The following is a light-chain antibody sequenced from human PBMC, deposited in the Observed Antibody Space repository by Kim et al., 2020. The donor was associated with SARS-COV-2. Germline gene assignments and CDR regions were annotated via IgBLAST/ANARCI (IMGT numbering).Light chain of an antibody. CDR2: GNN. CDR3: QSYDSSLNNVI. Sequence: QSVLTQPPSVSGAPGQRVIISCTGSSSNIGAGYDVHWYQQLPGTAPKLLIYGNNNRPSGVPDRFSGSKPGTSASLAITGLQAEDEADYYCQSYDSSLNNVIFGGGTQLTVL. V-gene: IGLV1-40*01. J-gene: IGLJ2*01. CDR1: SSNIGAGYD.